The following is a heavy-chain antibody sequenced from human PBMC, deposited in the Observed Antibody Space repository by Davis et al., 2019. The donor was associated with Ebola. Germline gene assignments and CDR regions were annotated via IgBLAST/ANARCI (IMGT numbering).Heavy chain of an antibody. CDR3: ATLRRTITGMDDGFDI. CDR1: GDSFSTHW. CDR2: IFTGDSDT. V-gene: IGHV5-51*01. D-gene: IGHD1-20*01. J-gene: IGHJ3*02. Sequence: GEFLKISCQDSGDSFSTHWIGWVRQMPGKGLEWMGIIFTGDSDTRYSPSFRGQVTISADKSFKTAFLHWSSLKASDTARYYCATLRRTITGMDDGFDIWGQGTMVTVSS.